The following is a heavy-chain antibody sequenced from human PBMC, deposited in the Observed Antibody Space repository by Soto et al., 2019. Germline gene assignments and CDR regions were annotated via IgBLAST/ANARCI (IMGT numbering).Heavy chain of an antibody. D-gene: IGHD3-3*01. CDR1: GYAFNTYG. J-gene: IGHJ5*02. Sequence: QVQLVQSGPEVKKPGASVKVSCKASGYAFNTYGFSWVRQAPGQGLEWVGWIGTHNGDTTYAQKFQGRVTMTIDTSTTTSYMELMSLTSDDTAMYFCARDWRGAEGFDPWGQGTLVTVSS. CDR2: IGTHNGDT. CDR3: ARDWRGAEGFDP. V-gene: IGHV1-18*01.